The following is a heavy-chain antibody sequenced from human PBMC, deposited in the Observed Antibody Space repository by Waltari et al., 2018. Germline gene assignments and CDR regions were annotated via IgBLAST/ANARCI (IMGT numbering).Heavy chain of an antibody. V-gene: IGHV4-34*01. CDR2: INHSGST. Sequence: QVQLQQWGAGLLKPSETLSLTCAVYGGSFSGYYWSWIRQPPGKGLEWIGEINHSGSTNYNPSLKSRVTISVDTSKNQFSLKLSSVTAADTAVYYCARVLVPVVRGVIPYYYYYGMDVWGQGTTVTVSS. D-gene: IGHD3-10*01. J-gene: IGHJ6*02. CDR3: ARVLVPVVRGVIPYYYYYGMDV. CDR1: GGSFSGYY.